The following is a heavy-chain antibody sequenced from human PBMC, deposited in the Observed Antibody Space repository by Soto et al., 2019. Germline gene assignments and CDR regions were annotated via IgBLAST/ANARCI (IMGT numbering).Heavy chain of an antibody. CDR1: GFTFSSYG. Sequence: GGSLRLSCAASGFTFSSYGMHWVRQAPGKGLEWVAVIWYDGSNKYYADSVKGRFTISRDNSKNTLYLQMNSLRAEDTAVYYCARDPIEYYDFWSGTFTATTIDYWGQGTLVTVSS. D-gene: IGHD3-3*01. CDR2: IWYDGSNK. CDR3: ARDPIEYYDFWSGTFTATTIDY. V-gene: IGHV3-33*01. J-gene: IGHJ4*02.